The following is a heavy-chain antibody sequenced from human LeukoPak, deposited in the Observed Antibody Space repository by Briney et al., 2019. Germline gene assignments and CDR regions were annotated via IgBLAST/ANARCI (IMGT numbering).Heavy chain of an antibody. D-gene: IGHD3-10*01. Sequence: PGRSLRLSCGASGFTFSRYGMHWVRQAPGKGLEWVAIIWYDGSNKYYADSVKGRFTISRDNSKNTLFLQMNSLRAEDTAVYYCAKSLYYNSGSGVYWGQGTLVTVSS. V-gene: IGHV3-33*06. CDR2: IWYDGSNK. J-gene: IGHJ4*02. CDR1: GFTFSRYG. CDR3: AKSLYYNSGSGVY.